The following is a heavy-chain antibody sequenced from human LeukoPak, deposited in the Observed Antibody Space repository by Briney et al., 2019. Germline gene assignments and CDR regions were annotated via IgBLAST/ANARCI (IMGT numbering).Heavy chain of an antibody. V-gene: IGHV3-23*01. J-gene: IGHJ3*02. D-gene: IGHD4-17*01. Sequence: GGSLRLSCAASGFTFSSYEMNWVRQAPGKGLEWVSAISGSGGSTYYADSVKGRFTISRDNSKNTLYLQMNSLRAEDTAVYYCATSGDSAAFDIWGQGTMVTASS. CDR1: GFTFSSYE. CDR3: ATSGDSAAFDI. CDR2: ISGSGGST.